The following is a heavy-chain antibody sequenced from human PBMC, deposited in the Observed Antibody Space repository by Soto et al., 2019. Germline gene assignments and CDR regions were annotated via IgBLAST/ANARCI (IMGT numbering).Heavy chain of an antibody. CDR1: GFTFSYSA. V-gene: IGHV3-23*01. CDR3: AKDEYASSLLRGSWDY. D-gene: IGHD6-6*01. J-gene: IGHJ4*02. Sequence: GGSLRLSCAASGFTFSYSAMNWVRQAPGKGLEWVSHISGAGGSTHYADSVKGRFTISRDNSENTLYLQMNDLRAEDPAVYYCAKDEYASSLLRGSWDYWGQGNMVTVSS. CDR2: ISGAGGST.